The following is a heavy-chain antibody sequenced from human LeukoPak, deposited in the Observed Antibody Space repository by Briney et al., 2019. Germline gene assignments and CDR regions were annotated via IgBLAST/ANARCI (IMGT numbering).Heavy chain of an antibody. CDR2: IYYSGST. J-gene: IGHJ5*02. V-gene: IGHV4-39*01. Sequence: SETLSLTCTVSGGSISSSSYYWGWIRQPPGKGLEWIGSIYYSGSTYYNPSLKSRVTISVDTSKNQFSLKLSSVTAADTAVYYCARHRGTPGTDSSSNPKNWFDPWGQGTLVTVSS. D-gene: IGHD3-22*01. CDR1: GGSISSSSYY. CDR3: ARHRGTPGTDSSSNPKNWFDP.